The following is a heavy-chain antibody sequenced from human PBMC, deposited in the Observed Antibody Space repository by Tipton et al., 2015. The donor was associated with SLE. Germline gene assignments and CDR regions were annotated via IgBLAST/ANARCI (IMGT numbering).Heavy chain of an antibody. V-gene: IGHV4-4*07. Sequence: TLSLTCNVSGASVSSHYWTWIRQTAGKGLEWIGRIYTTESTNYNPSLKSRVTMSVDTSKNQFSLKLSSVTAADAAVYYCARDGGSYRGGLFDYWGQGTLVSVSS. CDR1: GASVSSHY. J-gene: IGHJ4*02. CDR2: IYTTEST. D-gene: IGHD1-26*01. CDR3: ARDGGSYRGGLFDY.